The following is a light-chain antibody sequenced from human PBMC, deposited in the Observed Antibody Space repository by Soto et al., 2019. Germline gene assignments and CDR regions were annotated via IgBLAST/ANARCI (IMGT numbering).Light chain of an antibody. V-gene: IGKV3D-11*03. CDR1: QYINTR. CDR2: QTS. CDR3: QQYENLPT. Sequence: EIVLTQSPATLSSFPGERVSLSCRASQYINTRLAWYQHRPGQAPRLLIYQTSIRAAGIPARFSASGSGTDFTLTISRLQPEDIATYYCQQYENLPTFGQGTRLEI. J-gene: IGKJ5*01.